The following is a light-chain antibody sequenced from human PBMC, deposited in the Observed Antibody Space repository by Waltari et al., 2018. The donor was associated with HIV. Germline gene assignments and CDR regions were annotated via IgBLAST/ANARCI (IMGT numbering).Light chain of an antibody. V-gene: IGKV2-28*01. CDR1: QSLLHSNGYNY. Sequence: VLTQPPSVSAAPGEPASISCRSSQSLLHSNGYNYLDWYLQKPGQSPQLLIYLGSNRASGVPDRFSGSGSGTDFTLKISRVEAEDVGVYYCMQALQTPFTFGHGTKVDIK. CDR2: LGS. J-gene: IGKJ3*01. CDR3: MQALQTPFT.